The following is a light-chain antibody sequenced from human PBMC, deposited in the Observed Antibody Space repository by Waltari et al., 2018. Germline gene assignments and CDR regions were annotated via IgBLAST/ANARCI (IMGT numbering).Light chain of an antibody. CDR1: SSDVGSYTP. CDR3: CSYAGSSIWV. CDR2: EDT. V-gene: IGLV2-23*01. Sequence: QSALTQPASVPGSPGQSITISCTGTSSDVGSYTPVSWYQQHPGKAPKLMIYEDTKRPSGVSNRFSGSKSGNTASLTISGLQAEDEADYYCCSYAGSSIWVFGGGTELTVL. J-gene: IGLJ3*02.